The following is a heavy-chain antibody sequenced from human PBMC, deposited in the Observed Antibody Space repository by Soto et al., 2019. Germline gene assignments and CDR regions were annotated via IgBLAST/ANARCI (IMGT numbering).Heavy chain of an antibody. V-gene: IGHV1-18*01. D-gene: IGHD3-3*01. Sequence: QLMQSGAEVKKPGASVKVSCKPSGYTFNSYGITWVRQAPGQGLEWMGWINTYNGNTNYAQKFQGRVTMNTDTSTSTAYMELRSLTSDDTAVYCCARVTLSGVVINPQRYSFYMDVWGKGTTVSVSS. J-gene: IGHJ6*03. CDR2: INTYNGNT. CDR1: GYTFNSYG. CDR3: ARVTLSGVVINPQRYSFYMDV.